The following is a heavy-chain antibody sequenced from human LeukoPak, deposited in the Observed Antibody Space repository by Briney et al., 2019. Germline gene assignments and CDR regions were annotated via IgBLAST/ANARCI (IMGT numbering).Heavy chain of an antibody. CDR1: GGSITNYY. CDR2: IYYSGST. CDR3: ARDASEAFWSGYSPTYFYYYYMDV. J-gene: IGHJ6*03. V-gene: IGHV4-59*01. Sequence: PSETLSLTCTISGGSITNYYWSWIRQPPGKGLEWIGYIYYSGSTSYNPSLKSRVTISVATSKNQFSLKLSSVTAADTAVYYCARDASEAFWSGYSPTYFYYYYMDVWGKGTTVTVFS. D-gene: IGHD3-3*01.